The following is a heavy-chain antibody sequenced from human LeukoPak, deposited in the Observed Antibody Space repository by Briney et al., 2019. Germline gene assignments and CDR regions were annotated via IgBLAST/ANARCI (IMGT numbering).Heavy chain of an antibody. D-gene: IGHD1-26*01. Sequence: GGSLRLSCAAYGFTFSSYAMSWVRQAPGKGLEWVSAISGSGGSTYYADSVKGRFTISRDNSKNTLYLQMNSLRAEDTAVYYCARDGGSYSGAFDIWGQGTMVTVSS. CDR3: ARDGGSYSGAFDI. CDR1: GFTFSSYA. V-gene: IGHV3-23*01. J-gene: IGHJ3*02. CDR2: ISGSGGST.